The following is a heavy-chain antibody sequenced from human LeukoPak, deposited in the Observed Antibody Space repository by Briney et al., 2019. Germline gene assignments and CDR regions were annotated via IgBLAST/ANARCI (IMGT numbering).Heavy chain of an antibody. CDR1: GFTFSSYA. V-gene: IGHV3-30*02. J-gene: IGHJ4*02. D-gene: IGHD2-15*01. Sequence: GGTLRLSCAASGFTFSSYAMHWVRQAPGKGLEWVAFIRYGGSNDEYYADSVKGRFTISRDNSKNTLYLQMNSLRAEDTAVYYCAKDGMVEGGWGQGTLVTVSS. CDR3: AKDGMVEGG. CDR2: IRYGGSNDE.